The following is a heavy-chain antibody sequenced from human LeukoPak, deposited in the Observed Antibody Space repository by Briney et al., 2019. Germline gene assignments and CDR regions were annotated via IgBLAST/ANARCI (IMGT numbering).Heavy chain of an antibody. Sequence: SETLSLTCTVSGGSISSYYWSWIRQPPGKGLEWIGYIYYSGSTNYNPSLKSRVTISVDTSKNQFSLKLSSVTAADTAVYYCAREGVRGVVDYWGQGTLVTVSS. CDR1: GGSISSYY. CDR2: IYYSGST. CDR3: AREGVRGVVDY. V-gene: IGHV4-59*01. D-gene: IGHD3-10*01. J-gene: IGHJ4*02.